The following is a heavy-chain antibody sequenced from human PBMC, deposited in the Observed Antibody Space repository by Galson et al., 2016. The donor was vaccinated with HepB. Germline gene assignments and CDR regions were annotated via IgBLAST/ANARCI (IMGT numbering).Heavy chain of an antibody. CDR1: GFTFGNHQ. V-gene: IGHV3-74*01. CDR3: ARDLSGPDH. CDR2: IEGDGTSP. J-gene: IGHJ4*02. Sequence: SLRLSCAVSGFTFGNHQMHWIRQVPGKGLMWVARIEGDGTSPIYAASVKGRFTISSDSAENTVYLQMNRLRAEDTALYYCARDLSGPDHWGQGTLVTVSP.